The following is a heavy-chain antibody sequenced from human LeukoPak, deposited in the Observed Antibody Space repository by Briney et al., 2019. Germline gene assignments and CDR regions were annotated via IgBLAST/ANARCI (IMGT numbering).Heavy chain of an antibody. J-gene: IGHJ6*03. CDR2: ISAYNGNT. CDR3: ASGYYDSSGYRNYYYYMDV. V-gene: IGHV1-18*01. D-gene: IGHD3-22*01. Sequence: ASVKVSCKASGYTFTRYGISWVRQAPGQGLEWMGWISAYNGNTNYAQKLQGRVTMTTDTSTSTAYMELRSLRSDDTAVYYCASGYYDSSGYRNYYYYMDVWGKGTTVTVSS. CDR1: GYTFTRYG.